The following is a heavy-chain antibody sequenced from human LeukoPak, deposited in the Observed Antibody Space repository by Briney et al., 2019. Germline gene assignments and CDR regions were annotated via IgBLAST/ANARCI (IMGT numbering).Heavy chain of an antibody. J-gene: IGHJ6*03. CDR2: IKQAGSEQ. CDR1: GFTFRNYW. V-gene: IGHV3-7*01. D-gene: IGHD3-3*01. Sequence: PGGSLRLSCGASGFTFRNYWMTWVRQAPGKRLEWVADIKQAGSEQLYVNSLTGRFTISRHNAKMSLFLQMNSLRAEATAVYYCARDNGVVHGVYYMDVWGKGTTVTVS. CDR3: ARDNGVVHGVYYMDV.